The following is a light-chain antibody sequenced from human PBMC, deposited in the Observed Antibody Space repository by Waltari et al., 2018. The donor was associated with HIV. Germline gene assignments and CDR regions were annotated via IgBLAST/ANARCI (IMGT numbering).Light chain of an antibody. CDR3: ATWDDSRSAVV. CDR2: TNY. J-gene: IGLJ2*01. Sequence: QSVLTQPPSASGTPGQKVTISCFGSSSNIGSHDVFWYQQLPGAAPKLLIHTNYQRPSGVPDRFSGSRSGTSASLDISGLRSEDEADYTCATWDDSRSAVVFGGGTKVNVL. V-gene: IGLV1-47*01. CDR1: SSNIGSHD.